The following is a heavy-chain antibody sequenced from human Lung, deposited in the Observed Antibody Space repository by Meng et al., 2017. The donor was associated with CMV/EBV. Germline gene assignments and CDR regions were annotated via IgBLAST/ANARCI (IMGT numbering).Heavy chain of an antibody. J-gene: IGHJ6*02. V-gene: IGHV3-48*03. D-gene: IGHD3-3*01. CDR1: GFTFRSYE. CDR2: ISSSGDII. CDR3: ARDKSGPFTIPYYYYGMDV. Sequence: SXKISXAASGFTFRSYEMNWVRQAPGMGLEWVSYISSSGDIIYYADSVKGRFSISRDNAKNSLYLQMSSLRADDTAVYYCARDKSGPFTIPYYYYGMDVWGQRPTVTVSS.